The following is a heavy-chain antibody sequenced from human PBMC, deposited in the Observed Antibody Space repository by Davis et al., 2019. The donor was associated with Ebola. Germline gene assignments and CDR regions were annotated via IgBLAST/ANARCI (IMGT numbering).Heavy chain of an antibody. CDR1: GFTFGNYV. J-gene: IGHJ3*02. CDR3: ARDHRAAAALSDAFDI. D-gene: IGHD6-13*01. CDR2: ISSSSSYI. V-gene: IGHV3-21*01. Sequence: GESLKISCAASGFTFGNYVMGWVRQAPGKGLEWVSSISSSSSYIYYADSVKGRFTISRDNAKNSLYLQMNSLRAEDTAVYYCARDHRAAAALSDAFDIWGQGTMVTVSS.